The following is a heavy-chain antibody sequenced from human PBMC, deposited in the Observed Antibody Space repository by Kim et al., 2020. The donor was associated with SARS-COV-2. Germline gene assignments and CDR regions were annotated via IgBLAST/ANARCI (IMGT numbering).Heavy chain of an antibody. CDR2: IYYSGST. V-gene: IGHV4-31*03. CDR3: AREDRVTIYFDY. CDR1: GGSISSGGYY. Sequence: SETLSLTCTVSGGSISSGGYYWSWIRQHPGKGLEWIGYIYYSGSTYYNPSLKSRVTISVDTSKNQFSLKLSSVTAADTAVYYCAREDRVTIYFDYWGQGTLVTVSS. J-gene: IGHJ4*02. D-gene: IGHD4-17*01.